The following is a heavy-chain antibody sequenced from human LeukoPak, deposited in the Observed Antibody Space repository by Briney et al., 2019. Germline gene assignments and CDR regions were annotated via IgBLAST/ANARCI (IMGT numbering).Heavy chain of an antibody. Sequence: ASVKVSCKASGYTFTGYYMHWVRQAPGQGLEWMGWINPNSGGTNYAQKFQGWVTMTRDTSISTAYMELSRLRSDDTAVYHCTRGKGAAAGVPDYWGQGTLVTVSS. CDR2: INPNSGGT. CDR1: GYTFTGYY. V-gene: IGHV1-2*04. D-gene: IGHD6-13*01. J-gene: IGHJ4*02. CDR3: TRGKGAAAGVPDY.